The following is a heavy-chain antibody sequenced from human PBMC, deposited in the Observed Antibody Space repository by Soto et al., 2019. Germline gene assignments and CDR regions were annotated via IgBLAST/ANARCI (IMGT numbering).Heavy chain of an antibody. CDR3: AKEPVGPDWYFDL. CDR2: ILSDYNT. CDR1: GFTFRDYT. Sequence: PGGSLRLCCAASGFTFRDYTMTWVRQAPGQVLECISVILSDYNTFYAGSVRGRFTISRDNSKNTLYLQMNSLRAEDTAVYNCAKEPVGPDWYFDLWGRGTLVTVSS. J-gene: IGHJ2*01. V-gene: IGHV3-23*03.